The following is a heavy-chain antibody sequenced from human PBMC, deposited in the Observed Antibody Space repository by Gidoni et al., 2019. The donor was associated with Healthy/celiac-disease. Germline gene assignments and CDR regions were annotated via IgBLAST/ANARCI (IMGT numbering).Heavy chain of an antibody. CDR2: IYYSGST. CDR1: GASISSSSYY. CDR3: AREVVSNDAFDI. J-gene: IGHJ3*02. D-gene: IGHD2-15*01. V-gene: IGHV4-39*02. Sequence: QLQLQESGPGLVKPSETLSLPCTFPGASISSSSYYWGWIRQPPGKGLEWIGSIYYSGSTYYNPSLKSRVTISVDTSKNQFSLKLSSVTAADTAVYYCAREVVSNDAFDIWGQGTMVTVSS.